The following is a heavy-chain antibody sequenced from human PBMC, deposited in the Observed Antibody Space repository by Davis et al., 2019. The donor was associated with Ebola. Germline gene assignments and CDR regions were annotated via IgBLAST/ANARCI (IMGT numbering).Heavy chain of an antibody. CDR1: GFTFSDHY. CDR2: ISSNGTIL. CDR3: ARDPDTSSKVDV. V-gene: IGHV3-11*01. J-gene: IGHJ6*04. Sequence: GESLKISCAASGFTFSDHYMSWIRQTPGKGLEWVSYISSNGTILYDADSVKGRFTISRDNAKNSLYLQMNSLKVEDTAIYYCARDPDTSSKVDVWGKGTTVIVSS. D-gene: IGHD2-2*01.